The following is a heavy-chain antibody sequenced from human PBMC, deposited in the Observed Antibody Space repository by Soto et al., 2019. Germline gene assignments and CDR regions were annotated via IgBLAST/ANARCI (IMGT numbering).Heavy chain of an antibody. D-gene: IGHD1-26*01. J-gene: IGHJ3*01. Sequence: QVQLQESGPGLVKPSGTLSLTCAASSGSIFTTNWWSWVRQSPGRGLQWIGDIYHSGSPKYHPSLKSRVSISIDKTKARFFPHLASVTAADTAVYYCARKTDVATATVGRGYVFEVWGQGTMVTVSS. CDR2: IYHSGSP. V-gene: IGHV4-4*02. CDR1: SGSIFTTNW. CDR3: ARKTDVATATVGRGYVFEV.